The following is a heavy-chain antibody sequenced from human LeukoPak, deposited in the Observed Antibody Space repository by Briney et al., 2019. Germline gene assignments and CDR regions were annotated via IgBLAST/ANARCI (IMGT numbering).Heavy chain of an antibody. CDR2: INPNSGGT. D-gene: IGHD3-3*01. CDR3: ARDRAIFGVVDRTPFEY. V-gene: IGHV1-2*02. J-gene: IGHJ4*02. Sequence: ASVKVSCKASGYTFTGYYMHWVRQAPGQGLEWMGWINPNSGGTNYAQKFQGRVTMTRDTSISTAYMELSSLRSEDTAVYYCARDRAIFGVVDRTPFEYWGQGTLVTVSS. CDR1: GYTFTGYY.